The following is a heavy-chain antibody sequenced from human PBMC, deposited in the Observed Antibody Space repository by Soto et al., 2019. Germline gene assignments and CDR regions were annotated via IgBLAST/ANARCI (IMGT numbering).Heavy chain of an antibody. CDR2: ISGSGGNT. CDR3: AKGITARPFGH. J-gene: IGHJ4*02. Sequence: GVLRLSCTASGFTFSSYAMSCVRQAPGKGLEWVSAISGSGGNTYYADSVKGRFTISRDNSKNTLYLQMNSLRAEDTAVYYCAKGITARPFGHWGQGALVTVSS. CDR1: GFTFSSYA. V-gene: IGHV3-23*01. D-gene: IGHD6-6*01.